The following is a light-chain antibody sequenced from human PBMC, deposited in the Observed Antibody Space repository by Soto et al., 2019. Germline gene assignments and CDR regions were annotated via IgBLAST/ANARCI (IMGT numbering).Light chain of an antibody. CDR1: QSVKNN. V-gene: IGKV3-15*01. CDR2: GAT. Sequence: EIVMTQSPGTLSASPGERVTLSCRASQSVKNNLAWYQQKPGQAPRLLIYGATSTATGVAARFSGSGSGTEFTLTISSLQSEDFAVYYCQQHNAWPLTFGGGTKVEI. J-gene: IGKJ4*01. CDR3: QQHNAWPLT.